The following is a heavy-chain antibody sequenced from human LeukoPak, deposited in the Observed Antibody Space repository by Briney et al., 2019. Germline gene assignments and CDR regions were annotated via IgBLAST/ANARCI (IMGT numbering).Heavy chain of an antibody. V-gene: IGHV4-39*01. CDR3: ARPPRDYGGNSGAFDI. Sequence: SETLSLTCTVSGGSISSSSYSWGWLRQPPGKGLEWIGSIYYSGGTYYNPSLKSRVTISVDTSKNQFSLKLSSVTAADTAVYYCARPPRDYGGNSGAFDIWGQGTMVTVSS. D-gene: IGHD4-23*01. J-gene: IGHJ3*02. CDR2: IYYSGGT. CDR1: GGSISSSSYS.